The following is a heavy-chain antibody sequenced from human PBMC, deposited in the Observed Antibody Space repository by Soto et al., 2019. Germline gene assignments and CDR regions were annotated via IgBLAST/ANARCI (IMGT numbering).Heavy chain of an antibody. Sequence: ASVKVSCKASGYTFTSYGISWVRQAPGQGLEGMGWISAYNGNTNYAQKLQGRVTMTTDTSTSTAYMELRSLRSDDTAVYYCARGLTTVTPGDAFDIWGQGTTVTVSS. D-gene: IGHD4-17*01. J-gene: IGHJ3*02. V-gene: IGHV1-18*04. CDR3: ARGLTTVTPGDAFDI. CDR2: ISAYNGNT. CDR1: GYTFTSYG.